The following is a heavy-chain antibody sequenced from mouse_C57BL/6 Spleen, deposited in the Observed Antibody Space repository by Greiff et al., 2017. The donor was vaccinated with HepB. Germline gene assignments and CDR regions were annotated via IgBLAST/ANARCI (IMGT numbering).Heavy chain of an antibody. V-gene: IGHV1-80*01. CDR1: GYAFSSYW. D-gene: IGHD4-1*01. J-gene: IGHJ2*01. CDR3: ARGPLGPFDY. CDR2: IYPGDGDT. Sequence: VHLVESGAELVKPGASVKISCKASGYAFSSYWMNWVKQRPGKGLEWIGQIYPGDGDTNYNGKFKGKATLTADKSSSTAYMQLSSLTSEDSAVYFCARGPLGPFDYWGQGTTLTVSS.